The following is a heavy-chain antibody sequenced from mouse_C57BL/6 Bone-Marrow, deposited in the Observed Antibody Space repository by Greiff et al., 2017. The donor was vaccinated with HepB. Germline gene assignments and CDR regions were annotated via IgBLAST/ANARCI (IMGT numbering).Heavy chain of an antibody. CDR2: ISNGGGST. Sequence: EVQLVESGAGLVQPGASLKLSCAASGFTFSDYYMYWVRQTPEKRLEWVAYISNGGGSTYYPDTVKGRFTISRDKAKNTLYLQMSLLESEDTAMYYCAIPWAITTGAWFAYWGQGDLATVSA. V-gene: IGHV5-12*01. D-gene: IGHD2-4*01. CDR3: AIPWAITTGAWFAY. J-gene: IGHJ3*01. CDR1: GFTFSDYY.